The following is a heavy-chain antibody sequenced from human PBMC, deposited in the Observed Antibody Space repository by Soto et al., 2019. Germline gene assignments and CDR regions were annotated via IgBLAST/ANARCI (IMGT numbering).Heavy chain of an antibody. CDR1: GFSLSTSGVG. CDR3: AHSFSLIRAEYFQH. Sequence: QITLKESGPTLVKPTQTLTLTCTFSGFSLSTSGVGVGWIRQPPGKALEWLALIYWDDDKRYSPSLKSRLTITQDTSKNQVVLTMTNMDPVDTATYYCAHSFSLIRAEYFQHWGQGTLVTVSS. CDR2: IYWDDDK. D-gene: IGHD3-22*01. J-gene: IGHJ1*01. V-gene: IGHV2-5*02.